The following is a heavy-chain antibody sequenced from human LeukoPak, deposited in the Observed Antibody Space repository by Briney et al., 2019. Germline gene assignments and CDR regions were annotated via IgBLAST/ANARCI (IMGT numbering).Heavy chain of an antibody. CDR1: GFTFSSYW. J-gene: IGHJ4*02. CDR3: ARGVDSAIDW. V-gene: IGHV3-7*01. D-gene: IGHD3-9*01. Sequence: GGSLRLSCAASGFTFSSYWMNWVRQAPGKGLEWVANINGDGRDKYYVGSVRGRFTISRNNADNALYLQMNSLRGDDTALYYCARGVDSAIDWWGQGTLVTVSS. CDR2: INGDGRDK.